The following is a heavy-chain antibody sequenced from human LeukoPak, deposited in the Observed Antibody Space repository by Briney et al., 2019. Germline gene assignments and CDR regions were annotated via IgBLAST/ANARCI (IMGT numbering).Heavy chain of an antibody. CDR3: ARVDTVMAYYFDL. D-gene: IGHD5-18*01. CDR1: GFTFSTYA. CDR2: ISGSGGST. J-gene: IGHJ4*02. Sequence: PGGSLRLSCAASGFTFSTYAMTWVRQAPGKGLEWVSGISGSGGSTYYADSVMGRFTISRHNSRNTLYLQMNSLRAEDTAVYYCARVDTVMAYYFDLWGQGTLVTVSS. V-gene: IGHV3-23*01.